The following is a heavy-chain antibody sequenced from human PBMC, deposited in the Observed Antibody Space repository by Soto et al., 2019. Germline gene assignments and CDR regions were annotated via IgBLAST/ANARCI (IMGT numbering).Heavy chain of an antibody. CDR2: ITGIDGRT. D-gene: IGHD2-15*01. CDR3: AKDRGPYCSGGICYPPSWFDP. J-gene: IGHJ5*02. CDR1: GFTFGNYA. Sequence: GSLRLSCVGSGFTFGNYAMSWVRQAPGKGLEWVSSITGIDGRTYYADSVKGRFTISRDNPKNTLYLQVNNLRAEDTAMFYCAKDRGPYCSGGICYPPSWFDPWGQGTQVTVSS. V-gene: IGHV3-23*01.